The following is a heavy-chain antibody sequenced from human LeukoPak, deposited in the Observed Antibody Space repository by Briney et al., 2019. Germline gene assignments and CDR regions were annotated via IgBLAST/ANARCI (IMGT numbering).Heavy chain of an antibody. CDR1: GGSIRSTKW. CDR2: TDHSGST. Sequence: SETLSLTCAVSGGSIRSTKWWNWVRQPPGKGLEWIGETDHSGSTNYNPSLKSRVTMSVDKSKDQFSLKLSSVTAADTAVYYCARELRLGELSLYYFDYWGQGTLVTVSS. V-gene: IGHV4-4*02. J-gene: IGHJ4*02. D-gene: IGHD3-16*02. CDR3: ARELRLGELSLYYFDY.